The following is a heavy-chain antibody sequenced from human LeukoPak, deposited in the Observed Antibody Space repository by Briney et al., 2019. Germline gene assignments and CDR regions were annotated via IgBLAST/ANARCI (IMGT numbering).Heavy chain of an antibody. Sequence: PGGSLRLSCAASGFTFSNYGMTWVRQAPGKGLEWVSAISGSGSSTYYADSVKGRFTISRDNSKNTLYLQMNSLRAEDTAVYYCAKKVSGSYLGEDAFDIWGQGTVVTVSS. CDR1: GFTFSNYG. CDR2: ISGSGSST. CDR3: AKKVSGSYLGEDAFDI. J-gene: IGHJ3*02. V-gene: IGHV3-23*01. D-gene: IGHD3-10*01.